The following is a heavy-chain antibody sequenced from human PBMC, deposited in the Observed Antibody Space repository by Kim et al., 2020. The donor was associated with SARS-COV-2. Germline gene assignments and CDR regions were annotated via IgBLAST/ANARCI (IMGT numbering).Heavy chain of an antibody. D-gene: IGHD3-3*02. CDR1: GGSFSGYY. J-gene: IGHJ3*02. Sequence: SETLSLTCAVYGGSFSGYYWSWIRQPPGKGLEWIGEINHSGSTNYNPSLKSRVTISVDTSKNQFSLKLSSVTAADTAVYYCARGQARKLLAFGSAFDIWGQGTMVTVSS. V-gene: IGHV4-34*01. CDR3: ARGQARKLLAFGSAFDI. CDR2: INHSGST.